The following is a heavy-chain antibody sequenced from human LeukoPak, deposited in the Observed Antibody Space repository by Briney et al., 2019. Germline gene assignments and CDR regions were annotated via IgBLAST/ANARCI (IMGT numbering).Heavy chain of an antibody. CDR2: ISGSGGST. CDR3: ARPHHYDSSGYIRQHDAFDI. J-gene: IGHJ3*02. CDR1: GFTFSSYG. V-gene: IGHV3-23*01. Sequence: GGSLRLSCAASGFTFSSYGMSWVRQAPGKGLEWVSAISGSGGSTYYADSVKGRFTISRDNSKNTLYLQMNSLRAEDTAVYYCARPHHYDSSGYIRQHDAFDIWGQGTMVTVSS. D-gene: IGHD3-22*01.